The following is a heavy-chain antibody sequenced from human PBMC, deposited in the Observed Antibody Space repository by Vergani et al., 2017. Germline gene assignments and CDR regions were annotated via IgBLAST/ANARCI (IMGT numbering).Heavy chain of an antibody. V-gene: IGHV1-2*02. D-gene: IGHD2-21*01. CDR2: SNPNSGGT. CDR3: AREGRGIVVPTNSFHP. Sequence: QVQLEQSGAEVKKPGASVKVSCKASGYTFTGYNMHWVRQAPGQGLEWMGWSNPNSGGTNNAQKFQGRVTMTRDTSISTAYMELSRLRSDDTAVYYCAREGRGIVVPTNSFHPWSQRTLVTVSS. CDR1: GYTFTGYN. J-gene: IGHJ5*02.